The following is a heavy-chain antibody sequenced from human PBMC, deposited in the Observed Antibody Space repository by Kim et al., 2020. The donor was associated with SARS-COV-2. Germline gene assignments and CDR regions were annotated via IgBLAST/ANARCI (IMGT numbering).Heavy chain of an antibody. V-gene: IGHV1-3*01. Sequence: ASVKVSCKASGYTFTSYAMHWVRQAPGQRLEWMGWINAGNGNTKYSQKFQGRVTITRDTSASTAYMELSSLRSEDTAVYYCARGGSGSYYRGFDYWGQGTLVTVSS. CDR1: GYTFTSYA. D-gene: IGHD1-26*01. J-gene: IGHJ4*02. CDR3: ARGGSGSYYRGFDY. CDR2: INAGNGNT.